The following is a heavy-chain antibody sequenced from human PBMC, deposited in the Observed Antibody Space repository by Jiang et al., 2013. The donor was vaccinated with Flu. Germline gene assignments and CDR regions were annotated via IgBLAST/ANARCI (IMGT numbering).Heavy chain of an antibody. CDR2: TYYRSKWYN. Sequence: QTLSLTCAISGDSVSSNSAAWNWIRQSPSRGLEWLGRTYYRSKWYNDYAVSVKSRITINPDTSKNQFSLQLDSVTPEDTAVYYCASGPRAATSFDYWGQGTLVTVSS. CDR3: ASGPRAATSFDY. D-gene: IGHD6-13*01. CDR1: GDSVSSNSAA. J-gene: IGHJ4*02. V-gene: IGHV6-1*01.